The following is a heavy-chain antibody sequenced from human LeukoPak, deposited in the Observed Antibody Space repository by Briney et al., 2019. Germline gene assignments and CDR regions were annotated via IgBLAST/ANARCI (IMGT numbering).Heavy chain of an antibody. V-gene: IGHV5-51*01. CDR3: ARRGTTNYYYYMDV. CDR2: IYPGDSDT. D-gene: IGHD1-7*01. Sequence: GESLKISCKASGYSFTNYWIGWVRQMPGKGLEWMGVIYPGDSDTRYSPSFQGQVTISADKSISTAYLQWSTLKASDTAMYYCARRGTTNYYYYMDVWGKGTTVTVSS. J-gene: IGHJ6*03. CDR1: GYSFTNYW.